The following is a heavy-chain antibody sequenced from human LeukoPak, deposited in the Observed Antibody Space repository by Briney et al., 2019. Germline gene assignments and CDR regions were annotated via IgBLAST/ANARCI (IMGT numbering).Heavy chain of an antibody. Sequence: SETLSLTCTVSGGSISSSSYYWGWIRQPPGKGLEWIGNIYYSGSTNYNPSLKSRVTISVDTSKNQFSLKLNSVTAADTSVYYCARGWGYFDYWGQGTLVTVSS. D-gene: IGHD7-27*01. CDR2: IYYSGST. V-gene: IGHV4-39*07. J-gene: IGHJ4*02. CDR3: ARGWGYFDY. CDR1: GGSISSSSYY.